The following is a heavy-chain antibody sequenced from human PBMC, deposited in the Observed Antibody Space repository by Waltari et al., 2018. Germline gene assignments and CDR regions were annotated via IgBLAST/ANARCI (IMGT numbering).Heavy chain of an antibody. Sequence: QITLKESGPTMVKPTQTLTLTCTFSGFSLSTSGVGVGWIPQPPGKALEWLALIYWNDAYRYRPSLMISLTITKATSTARVVLTMTNMDPVDTATYYCARPLDKGSSSYYFDYWGQGTLVTVSS. CDR2: IYWNDAY. CDR1: GFSLSTSGVG. J-gene: IGHJ4*02. CDR3: ARPLDKGSSSYYFDY. V-gene: IGHV2-5*01. D-gene: IGHD6-6*01.